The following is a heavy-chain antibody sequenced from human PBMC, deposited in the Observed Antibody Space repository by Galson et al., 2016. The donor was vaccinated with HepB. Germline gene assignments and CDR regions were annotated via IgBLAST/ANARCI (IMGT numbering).Heavy chain of an antibody. CDR1: RCTFTNYH. D-gene: IGHD2-8*02. J-gene: IGHJ6*02. Sequence: SVKVSCKASRCTFTNYHIHWVRQAPGQGLEWLGRINPKTGGTNYAQKFQGRVTMTRDTSFSTAYMELSSLRSDDTALYYCARDSLVLVISAYGMDVWGQGTPVTFSS. CDR2: INPKTGGT. CDR3: ARDSLVLVISAYGMDV. V-gene: IGHV1-2*06.